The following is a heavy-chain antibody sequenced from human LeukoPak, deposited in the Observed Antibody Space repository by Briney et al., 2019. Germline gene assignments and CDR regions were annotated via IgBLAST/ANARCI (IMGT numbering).Heavy chain of an antibody. D-gene: IGHD5-12*01. Sequence: GASVKVSCKAAGYTFSDYYMHWVRQAPGQELEWMGWINPNSGGINYAQKFQGRVTMTRDTSISTAYLELSRLRSDDTAVYYCATAVGLGGYSGYDPHLDYWGQGTLVTVSS. V-gene: IGHV1-2*02. CDR2: INPNSGGI. J-gene: IGHJ4*02. CDR3: ATAVGLGGYSGYDPHLDY. CDR1: GYTFSDYY.